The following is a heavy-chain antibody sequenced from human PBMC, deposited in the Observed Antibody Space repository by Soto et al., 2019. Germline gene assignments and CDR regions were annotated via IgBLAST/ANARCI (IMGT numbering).Heavy chain of an antibody. CDR3: ARERIEYSSPGWFDP. J-gene: IGHJ5*02. CDR1: GFTFSSYA. D-gene: IGHD6-6*01. CDR2: ISYDGSNK. Sequence: PGGSLRLSCAASGFTFSSYAMHWVRQAPGKGLEWVAVISYDGSNKYYADSVKGRFTISRDNSKNTLYLQMNSLRAEDTAVYYCARERIEYSSPGWFDPWGQGTLVTVSS. V-gene: IGHV3-30-3*01.